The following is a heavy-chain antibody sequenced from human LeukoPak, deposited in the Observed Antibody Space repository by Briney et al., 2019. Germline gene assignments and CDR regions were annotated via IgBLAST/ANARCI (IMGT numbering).Heavy chain of an antibody. Sequence: GASVNVSCKASGYTFTSYDINWVRQAAGQGLEWMGWINPNSGGTNYAQKFQGRVTMTRDTSISTAYMELSRLRSDDTAVYYCARAGLGVWYGLGYWGQGTLVTVSS. CDR2: INPNSGGT. D-gene: IGHD2-15*01. CDR1: GYTFTSYD. V-gene: IGHV1-2*02. J-gene: IGHJ4*02. CDR3: ARAGLGVWYGLGY.